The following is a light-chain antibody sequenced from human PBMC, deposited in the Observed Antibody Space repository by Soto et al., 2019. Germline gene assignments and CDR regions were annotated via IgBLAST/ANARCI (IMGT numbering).Light chain of an antibody. CDR3: QEYNIYPVS. CDR2: DAS. J-gene: IGKJ5*01. Sequence: DIQVTQSPATLSAFVGDRVTISCRARQSIGTWLAWYQQKPGKAPKLLIYDASTLESGVPSRFSGSGSGTEFTHTLSSLQPEDVATYYCQEYNIYPVSFGQGTRLDI. V-gene: IGKV1-5*01. CDR1: QSIGTW.